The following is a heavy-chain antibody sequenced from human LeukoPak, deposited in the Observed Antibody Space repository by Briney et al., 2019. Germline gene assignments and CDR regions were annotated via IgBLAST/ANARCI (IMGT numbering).Heavy chain of an antibody. CDR2: IYTSGST. J-gene: IGHJ4*02. Sequence: SETLSLTCTVSGGSISSYYWSWIRQPPGKGLEWIGYIYTSGSTNYNPSLKSRVTISVDTSKNQFSLKLSSVTAADPAVYYCARHLQWFDYWGQGTLVTVSS. V-gene: IGHV4-4*09. CDR1: GGSISSYY. D-gene: IGHD4-11*01. CDR3: ARHLQWFDY.